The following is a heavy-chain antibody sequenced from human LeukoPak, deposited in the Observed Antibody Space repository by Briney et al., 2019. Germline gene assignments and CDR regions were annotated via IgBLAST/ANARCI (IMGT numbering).Heavy chain of an antibody. V-gene: IGHV4-39*01. CDR3: ARHGRPKKEMATIGYFDY. D-gene: IGHD5-24*01. Sequence: PSETLSLTCTVSGGSISSTSHYWGWIRQPPGKGLEWIGSIYYSGSTYYNPSLKSRLTISVDMSKNQFSLKLSSVTAADTAVYYCARHGRPKKEMATIGYFDYWGQGTLVTVS. CDR1: GGSISSTSHY. J-gene: IGHJ4*02. CDR2: IYYSGST.